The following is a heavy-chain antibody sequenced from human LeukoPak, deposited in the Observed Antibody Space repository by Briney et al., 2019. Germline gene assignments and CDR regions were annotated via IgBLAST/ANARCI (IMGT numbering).Heavy chain of an antibody. D-gene: IGHD1-14*01. CDR3: ARDIKGDRPMFDY. CDR2: INTSGGST. Sequence: ASVKLSCNASGYTFTSYYMHWVRHAPGQGLEWMGIINTSGGSTSYAQKFQGRVTMTRDMSTSTVYMELSSLRSEDTAVYYCARDIKGDRPMFDYWGQGTLVTVSS. J-gene: IGHJ4*02. V-gene: IGHV1-46*01. CDR1: GYTFTSYY.